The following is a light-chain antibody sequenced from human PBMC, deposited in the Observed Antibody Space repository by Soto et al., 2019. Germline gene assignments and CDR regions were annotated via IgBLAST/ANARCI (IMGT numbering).Light chain of an antibody. Sequence: EIVLTQSPGTLSFSPGERATLSCRASQSVSSSYLAWYQQKPGQAPRLLIFAASSRASGIPDRFSGSGSGTDFTLTISRLEPDDFATYYCQQYNSYSTFGQGTKVDIK. CDR3: QQYNSYST. J-gene: IGKJ1*01. CDR1: QSVSSSY. V-gene: IGKV3-20*01. CDR2: AAS.